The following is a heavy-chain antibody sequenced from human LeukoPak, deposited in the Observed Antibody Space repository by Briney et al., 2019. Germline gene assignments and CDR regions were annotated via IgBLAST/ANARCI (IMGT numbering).Heavy chain of an antibody. J-gene: IGHJ6*02. Sequence: GGSLRLSCAASGFTVSSNYMSWVRQAPGKGLERVSVIYSGGSTYYADSVKGRFTISRDNSKNTLYLQMNSLRAEDTAVYYCAREPDYGDYSPYYYGMDVWGQGTTVTVSS. V-gene: IGHV3-53*01. CDR1: GFTVSSNY. D-gene: IGHD4-17*01. CDR2: IYSGGST. CDR3: AREPDYGDYSPYYYGMDV.